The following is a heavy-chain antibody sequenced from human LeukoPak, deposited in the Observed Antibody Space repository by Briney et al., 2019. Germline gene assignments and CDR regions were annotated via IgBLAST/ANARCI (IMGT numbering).Heavy chain of an antibody. Sequence: GGSLRLSCAASGFTFSSYSMNWVRQAPGKGLEWVSSISSSSSYIYYADSVKGRFTISRDNAKNSLYLQMNSLRAEDTAVYYCATPMTIAARDKPPDWGQGTLVTVSS. V-gene: IGHV3-21*01. J-gene: IGHJ4*02. CDR2: ISSSSSYI. D-gene: IGHD6-6*01. CDR1: GFTFSSYS. CDR3: ATPMTIAARDKPPD.